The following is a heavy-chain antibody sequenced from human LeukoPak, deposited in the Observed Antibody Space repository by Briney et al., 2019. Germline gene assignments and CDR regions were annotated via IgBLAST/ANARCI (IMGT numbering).Heavy chain of an antibody. Sequence: SETLSLTCSVSGGSITNYYGSWIRQPPGKGLEWIGYIYYTGSTTYNPSLKSRVTISVDTSKNQFSLKFNSVTAADTAVYYCARHVTVGETAWGQGTLVTVSS. CDR1: GGSITNYY. V-gene: IGHV4-59*08. D-gene: IGHD1-26*01. J-gene: IGHJ5*02. CDR3: ARHVTVGETA. CDR2: IYYTGST.